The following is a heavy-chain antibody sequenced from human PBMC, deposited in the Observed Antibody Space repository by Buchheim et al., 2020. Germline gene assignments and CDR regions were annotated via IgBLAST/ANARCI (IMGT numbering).Heavy chain of an antibody. CDR1: GNTLTELS. V-gene: IGHV1-24*01. CDR3: ATVTNGLVGTTD. Sequence: QVQLVQSGAEVKKPGASVKVSCKVSGNTLTELSMHWVRQAPGQGLEWMGVFDPEDGEPISAQKFQGRVTMTEDTSTDTAYMELSGLRSDDTAVYYRATVTNGLVGTTDWGQGTL. CDR2: FDPEDGEP. D-gene: IGHD3-22*01. J-gene: IGHJ4*02.